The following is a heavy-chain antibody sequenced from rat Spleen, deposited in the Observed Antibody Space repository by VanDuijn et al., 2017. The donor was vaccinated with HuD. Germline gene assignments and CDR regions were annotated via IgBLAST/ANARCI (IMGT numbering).Heavy chain of an antibody. J-gene: IGHJ2*01. CDR3: TTGSYYFDY. CDR2: ISYGGSNT. V-gene: IGHV5-29*01. Sequence: EVQLVESGGGLVQPGGSLKLSCAASGFTFSNYGMAWVRQAPTKGLEWVATISYGGSNTYSRDSVKGRFTISRDNAKSSLYLQMDSLRSEDTATYYCTTGSYYFDYGGQGVMVTVSS. CDR1: GFTFSNYG. D-gene: IGHD4-1*01.